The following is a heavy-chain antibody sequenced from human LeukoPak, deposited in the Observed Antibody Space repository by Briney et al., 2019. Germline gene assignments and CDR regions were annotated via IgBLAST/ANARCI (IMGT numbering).Heavy chain of an antibody. CDR2: ISYDGSNK. V-gene: IGHV3-30*14. CDR3: ARVSYYDSSGYYFLSYVDY. Sequence: GGSLRLSCAASGFTFSSYAMHWVRQAPGKGLEWVAVISYDGSNKYYADSVRGRFTISRDNSKNTLYLQMNSLGAEDTAVYYCARVSYYDSSGYYFLSYVDYWGQGTLVTVSS. CDR1: GFTFSSYA. J-gene: IGHJ4*02. D-gene: IGHD3-22*01.